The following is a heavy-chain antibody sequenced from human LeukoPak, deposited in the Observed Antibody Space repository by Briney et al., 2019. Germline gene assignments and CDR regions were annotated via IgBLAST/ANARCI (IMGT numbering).Heavy chain of an antibody. V-gene: IGHV4-34*01. CDR2: ISHSGST. Sequence: SETLSLTCAVYGGSFSGYYWNWIRQPPGMGLEWIGEISHSGSTNYSPSLKSRVTISVDTSKNQFSLKLSSVTAADTAVYYCAGRKYGSGVYYYHMDVWDKGTTVTISS. D-gene: IGHD3-10*01. CDR3: AGRKYGSGVYYYHMDV. CDR1: GGSFSGYY. J-gene: IGHJ6*03.